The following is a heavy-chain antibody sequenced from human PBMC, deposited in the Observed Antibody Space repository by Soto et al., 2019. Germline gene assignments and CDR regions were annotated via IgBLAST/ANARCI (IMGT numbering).Heavy chain of an antibody. D-gene: IGHD2-2*01. CDR3: ANLVGLPFHGGDIVVVPAARGGTVTPPGGYYYYYMDV. CDR2: ISYDGSNK. J-gene: IGHJ6*03. Sequence: GGSLRLSCAASGFTFSSYGMHWVRQAPGKGLEWVAVISYDGSNKYYADSVKGRFTISRDNSKNTLYLQMNSLRAEDTAVYYCANLVGLPFHGGDIVVVPAARGGTVTPPGGYYYYYMDVWGKGTTVTVSS. V-gene: IGHV3-30*18. CDR1: GFTFSSYG.